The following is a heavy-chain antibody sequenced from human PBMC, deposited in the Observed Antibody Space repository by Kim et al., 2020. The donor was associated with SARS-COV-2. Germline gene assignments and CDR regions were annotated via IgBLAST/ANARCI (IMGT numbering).Heavy chain of an antibody. J-gene: IGHJ3*02. CDR1: GYTFTSYY. CDR3: ARDSLRVLTGPSGGAFDI. CDR2: INPSGGST. Sequence: ASVKVSCKASGYTFTSYYMHWVRQAPGQGLEWMGIINPSGGSTSYAQKFQGRVTMTRDTSTSTVYMELSSLRSEDTAVYYCARDSLRVLTGPSGGAFDIWGQGTMVTVSS. D-gene: IGHD3-9*01. V-gene: IGHV1-46*01.